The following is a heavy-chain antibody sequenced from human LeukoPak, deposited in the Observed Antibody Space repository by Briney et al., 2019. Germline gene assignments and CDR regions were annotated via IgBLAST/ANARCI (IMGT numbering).Heavy chain of an antibody. J-gene: IGHJ3*02. CDR2: IDPSDSYT. CDR3: ARRLGPDAFDI. D-gene: IGHD4-11*01. V-gene: IGHV5-10-1*01. CDR1: GYSFTSYW. Sequence: GESLKISCKGSGYSFTSYWISWVRQMPGKGLEWMGRIDPSDSYTNYSPSFQGHVTISADKSISTAYLQWGSLKASDTAMYYCARRLGPDAFDIWGQGTMVSVSS.